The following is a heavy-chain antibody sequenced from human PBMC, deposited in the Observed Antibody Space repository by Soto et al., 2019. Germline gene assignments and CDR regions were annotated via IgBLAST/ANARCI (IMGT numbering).Heavy chain of an antibody. CDR2: IGRRGNYT. V-gene: IGHV3-11*06. CDR1: GFTFSDYY. D-gene: IGHD2-8*02. J-gene: IGHJ6*02. CDR3: ARDGGVIIATATGGGYGLDV. Sequence: HVQMVESGGDLVKPGGSLRLSCAVSGFTFSDYYMSWIRQAPEKGLEWVAYIGRRGNYTNYADSVRGRFTISRDNVKNSLFLQMDSLRDEDTAVYYCARDGGVIIATATGGGYGLDVWGQGTTVIVSS.